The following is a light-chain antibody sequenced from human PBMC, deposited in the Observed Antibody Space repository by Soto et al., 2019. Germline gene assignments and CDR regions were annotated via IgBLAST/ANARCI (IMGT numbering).Light chain of an antibody. V-gene: IGKV3-20*01. CDR1: QSVDSNY. CDR2: GAS. Sequence: EIVLTQSPGTLSLSPGERANLSCRASQSVDSNYLVWYQQKPGQAPRLLIHGASSRATGIPDRFSGSGSGTDFTLTISRLEPEDFAVYYCQQYGSSRGFTFGPGTKVDIK. CDR3: QQYGSSRGFT. J-gene: IGKJ3*01.